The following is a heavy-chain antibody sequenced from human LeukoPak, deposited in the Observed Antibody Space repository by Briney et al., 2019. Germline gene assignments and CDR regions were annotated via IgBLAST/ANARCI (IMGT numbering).Heavy chain of an antibody. CDR1: GYTFTSYG. CDR2: ISAYNGNT. J-gene: IGHJ6*03. D-gene: IGHD3-22*01. CDR3: ARAGMDSSGFRSYYYMDV. Sequence: GASVKVSCKASGYTFTSYGFSWVRQAPGQGLEWMGWISAYNGNTNYAQKLQGRVTMTTDTSTSTAYMELGSLRSDDTAVYYCARAGMDSSGFRSYYYMDVWGKGTTVTVSS. V-gene: IGHV1-18*01.